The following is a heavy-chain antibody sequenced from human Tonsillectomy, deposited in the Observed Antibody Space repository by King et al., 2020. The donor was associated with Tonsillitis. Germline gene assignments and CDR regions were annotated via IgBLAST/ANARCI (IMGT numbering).Heavy chain of an antibody. D-gene: IGHD4-11*01. J-gene: IGHJ4*02. CDR2: IKQDGSVQ. V-gene: IGHV3-7*01. Sequence: QLVQSGGGLVQPGGSLRLSCAASGFTFSSYWMRWVRQAPGKGLEWVANIKQDGSVQYYVDSVKGRFTICRDNAKSSLCLQMNSLRAEDTAVYYCARGQDYGNHVGIYFDYWGQGTLVTVSS. CDR3: ARGQDYGNHVGIYFDY. CDR1: GFTFSSYW.